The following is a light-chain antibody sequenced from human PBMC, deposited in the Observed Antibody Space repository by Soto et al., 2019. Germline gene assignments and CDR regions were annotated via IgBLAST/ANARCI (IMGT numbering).Light chain of an antibody. CDR1: SSDVGAYKY. Sequence: QSVLTQPPSASGSPGQSVTISCTGTSSDVGAYKYVSWYQQHPGKAPKLMIYEVTKRPSGVPGRFSGSKSGNTASLTVSGLQAEDEADYYCSSYAGNNNLVVFGGGTKLTVL. CDR3: SSYAGNNNLVV. J-gene: IGLJ2*01. CDR2: EVT. V-gene: IGLV2-8*01.